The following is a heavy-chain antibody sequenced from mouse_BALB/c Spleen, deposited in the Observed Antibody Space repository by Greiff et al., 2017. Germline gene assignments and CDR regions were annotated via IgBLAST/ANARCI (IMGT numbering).Heavy chain of an antibody. CDR1: GYTFTSYW. D-gene: IGHD1-1*01. V-gene: IGHV1-69*02. Sequence: QVQLQQPGAELVKPGASVKLSCKASGYTFTSYWMHWVKQRPGQGLEWIGEIDPSDSYTNYNQKFKGKATLTVDKSSSTAYMQLSSLTSEDSAVYYCARWTYYGSSYYWYFDVWGAGTTVTVSS. J-gene: IGHJ1*01. CDR2: IDPSDSYT. CDR3: ARWTYYGSSYYWYFDV.